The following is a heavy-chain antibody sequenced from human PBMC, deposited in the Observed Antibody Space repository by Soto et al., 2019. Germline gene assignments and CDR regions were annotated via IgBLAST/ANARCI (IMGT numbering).Heavy chain of an antibody. D-gene: IGHD3-22*01. CDR2: ISWDGGST. CDR3: AKDPAHYYDSSGYSRATYGMDV. CDR1: GFTFDDYT. V-gene: IGHV3-43*01. Sequence: HPGGSLRLSCAASGFTFDDYTMHWVRQAPGKGLEWVSLISWDGGSTYYADSVKGRFTISRDNSKNSLYLQMNSLRTEDTALYYCAKDPAHYYDSSGYSRATYGMDVWGQGTTVTVSS. J-gene: IGHJ6*02.